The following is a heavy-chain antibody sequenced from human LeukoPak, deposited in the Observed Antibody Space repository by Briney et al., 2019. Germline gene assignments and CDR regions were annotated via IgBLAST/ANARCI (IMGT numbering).Heavy chain of an antibody. CDR3: ARGPYYDILTGLNYYYYYGMDV. D-gene: IGHD3-9*01. Sequence: SETLSLTCTVSGGSISSYYWSWIRQPPGKGLEWIGYIYYSGSTNYNPSLKSRVTISVDTSKNQFSLKLSSVTAADTAVYYCARGPYYDILTGLNYYYYYGMDVWGQGTTVTVSS. CDR2: IYYSGST. J-gene: IGHJ6*02. CDR1: GGSISSYY. V-gene: IGHV4-59*01.